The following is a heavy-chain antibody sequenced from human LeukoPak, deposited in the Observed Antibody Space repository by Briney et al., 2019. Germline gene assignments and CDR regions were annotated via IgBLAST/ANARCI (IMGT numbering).Heavy chain of an antibody. V-gene: IGHV3-30*18. J-gene: IGHJ4*02. CDR2: ISYDGSNK. Sequence: PGRSLRLSCAASGFTFSSYGMHWVRQAPGKGLEWVAVISYDGSNKYYADSVKGRFTISRDNSKSTLYLQMNSLRAEDTAVYYCAKEPVAGTDYWGQGTLVTVSS. D-gene: IGHD6-19*01. CDR1: GFTFSSYG. CDR3: AKEPVAGTDY.